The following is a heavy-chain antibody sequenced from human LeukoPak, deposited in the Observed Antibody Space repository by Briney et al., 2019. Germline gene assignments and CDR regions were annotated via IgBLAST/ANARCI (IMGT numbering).Heavy chain of an antibody. CDR3: ARARARGVTEAMDV. CDR2: MRSSTTTI. Sequence: GGSLRLSCAASGFTFSSFSMNWVRQAPGKGLEWVSYMRSSTTTIYYADSVKGRFTISRDNARNSLYLQMNSLRDEDTAVYYCARARARGVTEAMDVRGQGETVTVSS. D-gene: IGHD3-10*01. J-gene: IGHJ6*02. V-gene: IGHV3-48*02. CDR1: GFTFSSFS.